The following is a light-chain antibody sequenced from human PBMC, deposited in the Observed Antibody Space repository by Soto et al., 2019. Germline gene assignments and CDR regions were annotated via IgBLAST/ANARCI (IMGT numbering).Light chain of an antibody. CDR1: QGISNY. Sequence: IRMKQSASALSATIGDRVTITCRASQGISNYLAWYQQKPGKVPKLLIYAASTLQSGVPSRFSGSGSGTDFTLTISSLQPEDVATYYCQKYDSAPPSITFCQGRLLAIK. V-gene: IGKV1-27*01. J-gene: IGKJ5*01. CDR2: AAS. CDR3: QKYDSAPPSIT.